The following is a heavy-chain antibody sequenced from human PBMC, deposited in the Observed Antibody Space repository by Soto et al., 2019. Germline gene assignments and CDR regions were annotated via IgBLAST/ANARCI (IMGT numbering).Heavy chain of an antibody. CDR2: IYYSGST. CDR1: GDSMSSSDYY. D-gene: IGHD6-19*01. V-gene: IGHV4-39*01. CDR3: ARRTVNIRTFYSGLKTHCFDY. J-gene: IGHJ4*02. Sequence: SETLSLTCAVSGDSMSSSDYYWGWIRQPPGKGLEWIGSIYYSGSTYYNPSLQSRVAISVDTSKDQFSLKLKSVTAADTAIYYCARRTVNIRTFYSGLKTHCFDYWGQGAPVTVSS.